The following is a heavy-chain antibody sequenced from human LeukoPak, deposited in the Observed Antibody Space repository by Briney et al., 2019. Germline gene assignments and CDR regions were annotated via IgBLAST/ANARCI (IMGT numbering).Heavy chain of an antibody. Sequence: GSLRLSCAVSGFSFSSYWMSWVRQAPGKGLEWVAVISYDGSNKYYADSMKGRFTISRDNSKNTLYLQMNSLRAEDTAVYYCAKDLEGYYYGSGTWYGLDVWGQGTTVIVSS. D-gene: IGHD3-10*01. CDR2: ISYDGSNK. CDR1: GFSFSSYW. V-gene: IGHV3-30*18. J-gene: IGHJ6*02. CDR3: AKDLEGYYYGSGTWYGLDV.